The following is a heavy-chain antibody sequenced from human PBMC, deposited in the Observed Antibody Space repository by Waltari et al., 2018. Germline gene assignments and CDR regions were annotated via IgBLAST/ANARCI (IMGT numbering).Heavy chain of an antibody. CDR2: ISWNRASI. CDR1: GFNFETYT. Sequence: EVYLVESGGALVQPGRSLRLSCAASGFNFETYTMHWVRQAPGKGREWGAGISWNRASIGYADSVRGRFTISRDNAKKALSLHMDSLRPEDTALYFCVGNVATSGDYGYSDHWGQGTLVTVSS. V-gene: IGHV3-9*01. J-gene: IGHJ4*02. D-gene: IGHD2-21*02. CDR3: VGNVATSGDYGYSDH.